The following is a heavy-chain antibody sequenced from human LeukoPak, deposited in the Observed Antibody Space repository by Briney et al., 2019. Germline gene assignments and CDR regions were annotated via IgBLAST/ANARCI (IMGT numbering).Heavy chain of an antibody. CDR3: AKDDPFRHYFDY. CDR2: TRYDGSNK. Sequence: LPGGSLRLSCAASGFSFSSYGMHWVRQAPGKGLQWVAFTRYDGSNKYYADSVKGRFTISRDNSTNTLYLQMNSLRAEDTVVYYCAKDDPFRHYFDYWGQGTLVTVSS. J-gene: IGHJ4*02. V-gene: IGHV3-30*02. CDR1: GFSFSSYG.